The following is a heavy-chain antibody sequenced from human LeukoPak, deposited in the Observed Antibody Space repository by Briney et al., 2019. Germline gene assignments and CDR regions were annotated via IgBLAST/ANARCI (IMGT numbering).Heavy chain of an antibody. J-gene: IGHJ4*02. CDR3: AKDLFIDSYYFDY. Sequence: TSETLSLTCTVSGGSISSGGYYWSWIRQPPGKGLEWIGYIYHSGSTYYNPSLKSRVTISVDRSKNQFSLKLSSVTAADTAVYYCAKDLFIDSYYFDYWGQGTLVTVSS. CDR2: IYHSGST. CDR1: GGSISSGGYY. V-gene: IGHV4-30-2*01. D-gene: IGHD2-21*01.